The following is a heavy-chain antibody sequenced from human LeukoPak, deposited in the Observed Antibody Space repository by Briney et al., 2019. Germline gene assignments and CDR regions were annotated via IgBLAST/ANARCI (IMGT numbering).Heavy chain of an antibody. J-gene: IGHJ4*02. CDR1: GFTFSSYA. CDR3: AKDIEGYSSSWSYVDY. V-gene: IGHV3-23*01. CDR2: ICGSGGST. D-gene: IGHD6-13*01. Sequence: GGSLRLSCAASGFTFSSYAMCSVRQTPGKGLEWVSAICGSGGSTYYADSVKVRFTNSRDNSKNTRYLQMNSLTAEDTAVYYCAKDIEGYSSSWSYVDYWGQGTLGTVSS.